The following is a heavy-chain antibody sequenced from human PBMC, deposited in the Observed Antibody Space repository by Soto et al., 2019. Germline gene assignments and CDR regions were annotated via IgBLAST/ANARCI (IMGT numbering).Heavy chain of an antibody. CDR2: IYPSDSNT. CDR1: GYSFSNYW. D-gene: IGHD3-10*01. CDR3: ASPSGQDHFYYGLDV. Sequence: GESLKIFCKGSGYSFSNYWIGWVRQMPGKGLEWMGIIYPSDSNTEYSPSFQGQVTISADKSITTAYLQWSSLKASDTAIYYCASPSGQDHFYYGLDVWGQGTTVTVSS. J-gene: IGHJ6*02. V-gene: IGHV5-51*01.